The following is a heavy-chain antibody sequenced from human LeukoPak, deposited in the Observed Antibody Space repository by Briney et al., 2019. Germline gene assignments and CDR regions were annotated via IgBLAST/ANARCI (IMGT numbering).Heavy chain of an antibody. CDR2: IYYSGST. CDR3: ARVSAVAGTVDY. D-gene: IGHD6-19*01. V-gene: IGHV4-59*01. J-gene: IGHJ4*02. Sequence: PSETPSLTCTVSGGSISSYYWSWIRQPPGKGLEWIGYIYYSGSTNYNPSLKSRVTISVDTSKNQFSLKLSSVTAADTAVYYCARVSAVAGTVDYWGQGTLVTVSS. CDR1: GGSISSYY.